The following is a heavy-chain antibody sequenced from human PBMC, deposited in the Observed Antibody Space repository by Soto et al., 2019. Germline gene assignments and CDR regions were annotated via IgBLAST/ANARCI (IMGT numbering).Heavy chain of an antibody. CDR2: IYPGDSDT. D-gene: IGHD5-18*01. V-gene: IGHV5-51*01. CDR3: ARQRGYSYERYYYYYYGMDV. CDR1: GYSFTSYW. J-gene: IGHJ6*02. Sequence: GESLKISCKVSGYSFTSYWIGWVRQMPGKGLEWMGIIYPGDSDTRYSPSFQGQVAISADKSISTAYLQWSSLKASDTAMYYCARQRGYSYERYYYYYYGMDVWGQGTTVTVSS.